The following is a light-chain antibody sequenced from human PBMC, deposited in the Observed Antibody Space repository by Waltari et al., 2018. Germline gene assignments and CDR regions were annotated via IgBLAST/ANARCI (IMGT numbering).Light chain of an antibody. CDR1: QNINKW. CDR2: DAS. V-gene: IGKV1-5*01. CDR3: QHYNTYPPT. J-gene: IGKJ1*01. Sequence: DIQMTQSPSTLSASVGDRVTVNCPASQNINKWLAWYQQKPGKAPNLLIYDASTLQSGVPSRFSGSGFGTEFTLAISSLQPEDFATYFCQHYNTYPPTFGQGTRVELK.